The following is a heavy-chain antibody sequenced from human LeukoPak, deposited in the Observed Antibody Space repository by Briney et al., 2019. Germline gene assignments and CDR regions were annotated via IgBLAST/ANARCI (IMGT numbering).Heavy chain of an antibody. CDR3: ARDHRDSIAVAGWGYFQH. CDR2: TSAYNGNT. CDR1: GYTFTSYG. D-gene: IGHD6-19*01. V-gene: IGHV1-18*03. J-gene: IGHJ1*01. Sequence: GSSVNVSCKASGYTFTSYGISWVRQAPGQGLEWMGWTSAYNGNTNYAQNLQGRVTMATATSASTAYMELRSLRSDDMAVYYCARDHRDSIAVAGWGYFQHWGQGTLVTVSS.